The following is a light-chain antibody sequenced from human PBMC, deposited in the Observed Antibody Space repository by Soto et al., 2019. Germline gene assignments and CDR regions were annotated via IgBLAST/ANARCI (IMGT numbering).Light chain of an antibody. J-gene: IGKJ1*01. CDR3: HQYNNWPWT. V-gene: IGKV3-15*01. Sequence: VLTPAPDTLSVSPGERATLSCRARQAINNNVAWYQLKDGQVPRLLIYGASTRAADVPARFSGSGSGTEFTLTISSLQSEDFAVYYCHQYNNWPWTFGQGTKVDIK. CDR2: GAS. CDR1: QAINNN.